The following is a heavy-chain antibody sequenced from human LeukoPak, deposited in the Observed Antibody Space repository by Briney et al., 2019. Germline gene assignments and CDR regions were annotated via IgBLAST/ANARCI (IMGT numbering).Heavy chain of an antibody. D-gene: IGHD3-3*01. V-gene: IGHV1-18*01. J-gene: IGHJ4*02. CDR2: ISAYNGNT. CDR1: GYTVTSYG. CDR3: ARDSGRYDFWSGYRPLYYFDY. Sequence: ASVKVSCKASGYTVTSYGISWVRQAPGQGLEWMGWISAYNGNTNYAQKLQGRVTMTTDTSTSTAYMELRSLRSDDTAVYYCARDSGRYDFWSGYRPLYYFDYWGQGTLVTVSS.